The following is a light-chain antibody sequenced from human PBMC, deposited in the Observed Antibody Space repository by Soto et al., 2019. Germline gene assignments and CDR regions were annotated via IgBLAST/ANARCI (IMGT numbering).Light chain of an antibody. CDR2: QAS. CDR1: QIINTW. CDR3: QQYHSYPWT. V-gene: IGKV1-5*03. J-gene: IGKJ1*01. Sequence: DIQMTQSPAILSASVGDRVTVTCRASQIINTWVAWYQQKPGKAPYLLIYQASTLEAGVPSRFSGTGSGTEFTLTISSVQPDDFATYYCQQYHSYPWTFGQGTKVDLK.